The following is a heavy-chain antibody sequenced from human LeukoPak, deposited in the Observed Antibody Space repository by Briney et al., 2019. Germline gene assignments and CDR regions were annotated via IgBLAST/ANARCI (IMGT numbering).Heavy chain of an antibody. V-gene: IGHV3-23*01. CDR3: AKDAGVVITRTLDY. Sequence: GGSLRLSCAASGFTFSSYGMSWVRQAPGKGLEWVSAISGSGGSTYYADSVKGRFTISRDNSKNTLYLQMNSLRAEDTAVYYCAKDAGVVITRTLDYWGQGTLVTVSS. J-gene: IGHJ4*02. CDR1: GFTFSSYG. CDR2: ISGSGGST. D-gene: IGHD3-22*01.